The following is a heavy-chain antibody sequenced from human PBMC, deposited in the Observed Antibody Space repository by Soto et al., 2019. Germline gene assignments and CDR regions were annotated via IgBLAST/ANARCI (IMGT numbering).Heavy chain of an antibody. Sequence: GASVKVSCKASGGTFSSYAISWVRQAPGQGLEWMGGIIPIFGTANYAQKFQGRVTITADESTSTAYMELSSLRSEDTAVYYCARSYGGKPDYYYGMDVWGQGTTVTVSS. CDR2: IIPIFGTA. D-gene: IGHD4-17*01. V-gene: IGHV1-69*13. CDR3: ARSYGGKPDYYYGMDV. J-gene: IGHJ6*02. CDR1: GGTFSSYA.